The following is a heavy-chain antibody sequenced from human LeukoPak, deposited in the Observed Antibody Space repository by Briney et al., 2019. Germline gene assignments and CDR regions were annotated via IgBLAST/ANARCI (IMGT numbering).Heavy chain of an antibody. D-gene: IGHD3-9*01. CDR3: AKGSRGDILTGYRN. Sequence: PGGSLRLSCAASGFTFDDYAMHCVRQAPGKGLEWVSGISWNSGSIGYADSVKGRFTISRDNAKNSLYLQMNSLRAEDTAVYYCAKGSRGDILTGYRNWGQGTLVTVSS. J-gene: IGHJ4*02. V-gene: IGHV3-9*01. CDR1: GFTFDDYA. CDR2: ISWNSGSI.